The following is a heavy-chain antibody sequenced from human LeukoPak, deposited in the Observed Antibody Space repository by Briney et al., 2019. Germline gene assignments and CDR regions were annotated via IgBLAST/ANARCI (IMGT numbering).Heavy chain of an antibody. J-gene: IGHJ4*02. V-gene: IGHV1-69*13. CDR2: IIPMFGTA. CDR3: ARASDYVWGSYPTDY. D-gene: IGHD3-16*02. CDR1: GGTFRDYP. Sequence: SVKVSCKASGGTFRDYPLSWVRQAPGQGLEWMGGIIPMFGTAKYAQNFEGRVKITADESTSTAYMELSSLRSEDTAVYYCARASDYVWGSYPTDYWGQGTLVTVSS.